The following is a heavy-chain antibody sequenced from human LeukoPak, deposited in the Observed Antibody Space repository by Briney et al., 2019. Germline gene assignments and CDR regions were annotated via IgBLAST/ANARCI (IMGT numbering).Heavy chain of an antibody. CDR2: IGGSNGIT. J-gene: IGHJ4*02. CDR1: RFTFNSYA. D-gene: IGHD4-11*01. V-gene: IGHV3-23*01. Sequence: GGSLRLSCAASRFTFNSYAMSWVRQAPGKGLEWVSVIGGSNGITFYVGSVKGRFTISRDNSKNTLYLQMNSLRAEDTAVYYCAKGDYPEPQIFDYWGQGTLVTASS. CDR3: AKGDYPEPQIFDY.